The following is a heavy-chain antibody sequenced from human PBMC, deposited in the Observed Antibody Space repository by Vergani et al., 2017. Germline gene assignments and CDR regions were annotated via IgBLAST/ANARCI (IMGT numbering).Heavy chain of an antibody. D-gene: IGHD6-19*01. Sequence: QVQLVQSGAEVKKPGSSVKVSCKASGGTFSSYTISWVRQAPGQGLEWMGRMNPNSGNTGYAQKFQGRVTMTRNTSISTAYMELSSLRSEDTAVYYCAREYSSGYRTWGQGTLVTVSS. CDR1: GGTFSSYT. CDR3: AREYSSGYRT. V-gene: IGHV1-8*02. J-gene: IGHJ5*02. CDR2: MNPNSGNT.